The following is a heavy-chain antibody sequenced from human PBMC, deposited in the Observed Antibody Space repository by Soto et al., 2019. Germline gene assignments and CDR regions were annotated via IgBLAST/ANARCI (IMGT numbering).Heavy chain of an antibody. D-gene: IGHD3-10*01. CDR2: IYYSGST. J-gene: IGHJ4*02. Sequence: SETLSLTCTVSGGSISSYYWSWIRQPPGKGLEWIGYIYYSGSTNYNPSLKSRVTISVDTSKNQFSLKLSSVTAADTAVYYCARDRVDTGIGFDYWGQGTLVTVSS. V-gene: IGHV4-59*01. CDR1: GGSISSYY. CDR3: ARDRVDTGIGFDY.